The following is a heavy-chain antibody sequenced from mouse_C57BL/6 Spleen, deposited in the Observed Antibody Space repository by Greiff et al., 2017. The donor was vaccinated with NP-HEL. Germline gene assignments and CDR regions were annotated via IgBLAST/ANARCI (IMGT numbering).Heavy chain of an antibody. Sequence: EVQLQQSGAELVRPGALVKLSCTASGFNIKDYYMHWVKQRPEQGLERIGRIDPEDVDTEYAPKFQGKASMTADTSSNTAYLQRSSLTSEDTAVYYCTTLTGSYAMDYWGQGTSVTVSS. J-gene: IGHJ4*01. V-gene: IGHV14-1*01. CDR2: IDPEDVDT. CDR1: GFNIKDYY. D-gene: IGHD4-1*01. CDR3: TTLTGSYAMDY.